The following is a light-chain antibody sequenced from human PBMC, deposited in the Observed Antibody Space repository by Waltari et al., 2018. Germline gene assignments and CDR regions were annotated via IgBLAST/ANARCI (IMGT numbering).Light chain of an antibody. Sequence: DIQMTQSPSSLSASVGDRVTITCRASQSIRSYLNWYQQKPGKAPKVLIYAASSLQRGVPSRFSGSGSGTDFSLTISSLQPEDFATYYCQQSFGTPYTFGQGTKLEI. CDR2: AAS. J-gene: IGKJ2*01. V-gene: IGKV1-39*01. CDR3: QQSFGTPYT. CDR1: QSIRSY.